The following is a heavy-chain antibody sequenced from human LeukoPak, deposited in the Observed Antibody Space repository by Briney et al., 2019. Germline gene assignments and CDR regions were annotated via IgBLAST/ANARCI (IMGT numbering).Heavy chain of an antibody. CDR2: ISSSSSYI. V-gene: IGHV3-21*01. Sequence: GGSLRLSCAASGFTFSSYSMNWVRQAPGKGLEWVSSISSSSSYIYYVDSVKGRFTISRDNAKNSLYLQMNSLRAEDTAVYYCAKGRIVGATSFDSWGQGTLVTVSS. CDR3: AKGRIVGATSFDS. J-gene: IGHJ4*02. D-gene: IGHD1-26*01. CDR1: GFTFSSYS.